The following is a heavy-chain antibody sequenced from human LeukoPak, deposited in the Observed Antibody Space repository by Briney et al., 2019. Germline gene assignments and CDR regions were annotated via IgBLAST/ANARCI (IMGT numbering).Heavy chain of an antibody. Sequence: SETLSLTCTVSGGSISSGGYYWSWIRQHPGKGLEWIGYIYYSGSTYYNPSLKSRVTISVDTSKSQFSLKLSSVTAADTAVYYCARDGDSRYYYGMDVWGQGTTVTVSS. D-gene: IGHD5-18*01. V-gene: IGHV4-31*03. CDR3: ARDGDSRYYYGMDV. CDR1: GGSISSGGYY. CDR2: IYYSGST. J-gene: IGHJ6*02.